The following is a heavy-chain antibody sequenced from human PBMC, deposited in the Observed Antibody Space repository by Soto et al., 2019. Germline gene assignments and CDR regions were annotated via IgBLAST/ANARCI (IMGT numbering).Heavy chain of an antibody. J-gene: IGHJ4*02. Sequence: QVQLVQSGAEVKKPGSSVKVSCKASGGTFSSYTISWVRQAPGQGLEWMGRIIPILGIANYAQKFQGRVTITADKSTSTAYMELSSLRSEDTAVYYCARDYGDYAVDYWGQGTLVTVSS. CDR3: ARDYGDYAVDY. V-gene: IGHV1-69*08. CDR1: GGTFSSYT. CDR2: IIPILGIA. D-gene: IGHD4-17*01.